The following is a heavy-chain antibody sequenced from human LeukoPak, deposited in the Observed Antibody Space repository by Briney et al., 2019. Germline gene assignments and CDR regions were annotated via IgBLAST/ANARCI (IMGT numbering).Heavy chain of an antibody. Sequence: PSETLSLTCTVSGGSISNSNYYWGWIRQAPGKGLEWIGTIDYSGTSHYNPSLKSRVTISVDTSKNQFSLKLSSVTAADTAVYYCARRVRGGSSYYYYYGMDVWGQGTTVTVSS. CDR1: GGSISNSNYY. V-gene: IGHV4-39*01. D-gene: IGHD3-16*01. J-gene: IGHJ6*02. CDR2: IDYSGTS. CDR3: ARRVRGGSSYYYYYGMDV.